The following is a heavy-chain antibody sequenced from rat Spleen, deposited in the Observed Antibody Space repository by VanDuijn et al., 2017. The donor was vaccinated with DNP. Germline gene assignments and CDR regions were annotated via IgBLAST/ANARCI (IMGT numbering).Heavy chain of an antibody. V-gene: IGHV5-29*01. CDR1: GFTFSDCY. CDR2: ISYDGTST. J-gene: IGHJ2*01. CDR3: TRENWVLDY. D-gene: IGHD5-1*01. Sequence: EVQLVESGGGLVQPGRSLKVSCAASGFTFSDCYMAWVRQAPTKGLEWVATISYDGTSTYYRGSVKGRFTISRENAKNTLYLQMSSLRSEDTATYYCTRENWVLDYWGQGVMVTVSS.